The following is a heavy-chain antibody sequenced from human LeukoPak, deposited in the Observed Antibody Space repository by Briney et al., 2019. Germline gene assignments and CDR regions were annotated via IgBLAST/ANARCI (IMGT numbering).Heavy chain of an antibody. D-gene: IGHD3-22*01. CDR3: ARGNGRGYYDSSGYYTSNWFDP. J-gene: IGHJ5*02. V-gene: IGHV1-46*01. Sequence: ASVKVSCKASGYTFTSYYMHWVRQAPGQGLEWMGIINPSGGSTSYAQKFQGRVTMTRDMSTSTVYMELSSLRSEDTAVYYCARGNGRGYYDSSGYYTSNWFDPWGQGTLVTVSS. CDR2: INPSGGST. CDR1: GYTFTSYY.